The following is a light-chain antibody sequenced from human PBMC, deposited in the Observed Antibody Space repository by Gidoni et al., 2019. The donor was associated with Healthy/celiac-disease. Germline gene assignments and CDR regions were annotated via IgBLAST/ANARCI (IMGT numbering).Light chain of an antibody. CDR3: QQDSNWPH. CDR1: QSVSSY. J-gene: IGKJ5*01. CDR2: DAS. V-gene: IGKV3-11*01. Sequence: EIVLTQSPATLSLSPGERATLSCRASQSVSSYLAWYQQKAGRPPRLLIYDASNRATGIPARFSGSGSGTDFTLTISSLEPEDFAVYYCQQDSNWPHFGQGTRLEIK.